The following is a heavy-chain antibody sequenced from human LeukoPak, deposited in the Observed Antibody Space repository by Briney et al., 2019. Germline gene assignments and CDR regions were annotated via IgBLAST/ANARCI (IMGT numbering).Heavy chain of an antibody. CDR1: GFTFSTYW. CDR2: IYSGGST. J-gene: IGHJ4*02. Sequence: PGGSLRLSCAASGFTFSTYWMSWVRQAPGKGLEWVSVIYSGGSTYYADSVKGRFTISRDNSKNTLYLQMNSLRAEDTAVYYCARGVRYFDWLHYYFDYWGQGTLVTVSS. V-gene: IGHV3-66*01. D-gene: IGHD3-9*01. CDR3: ARGVRYFDWLHYYFDY.